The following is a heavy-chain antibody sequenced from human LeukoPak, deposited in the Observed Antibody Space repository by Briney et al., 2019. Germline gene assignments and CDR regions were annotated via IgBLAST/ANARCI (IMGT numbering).Heavy chain of an antibody. CDR2: IKQDGSEK. J-gene: IGHJ4*02. V-gene: IGHV3-7*01. D-gene: IGHD4/OR15-4a*01. CDR3: ARTYVSSTIAMGY. Sequence: GGSLRLSCAASGFTFSTYWMSWVRQAPGKGLEWVANIKQDGSEKNYLDSVKGRFTISRDNAKKSLYLQMNSLRAEDTAVYYCARTYVSSTIAMGYWGQGTLVSVSS. CDR1: GFTFSTYW.